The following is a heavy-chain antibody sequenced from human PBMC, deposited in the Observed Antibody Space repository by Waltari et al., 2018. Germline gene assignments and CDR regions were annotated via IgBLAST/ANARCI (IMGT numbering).Heavy chain of an antibody. V-gene: IGHV1-24*01. J-gene: IGHJ5*02. CDR3: ATAAPGSYYVQWFDP. CDR2: FDPEDGET. CDR1: GYTLTELS. Sequence: QVQLVQSGAEVKKPGAPVTVSCKVYGYTLTELSMHWVRQAPGKGLEWMGGFDPEDGETIYAQKFQGRVTMTEDTSTDTAYMELSSLRSEDTAVYYCATAAPGSYYVQWFDPWGQGTLVTVSS. D-gene: IGHD1-26*01.